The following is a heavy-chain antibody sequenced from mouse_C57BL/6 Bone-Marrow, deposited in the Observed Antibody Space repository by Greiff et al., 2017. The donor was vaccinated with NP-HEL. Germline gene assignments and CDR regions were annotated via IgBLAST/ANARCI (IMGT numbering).Heavy chain of an antibody. J-gene: IGHJ3*01. CDR3: ARNYYGNYVGAY. CDR2: ISSGSSTI. CDR1: GFTFSDYG. Sequence: DVQLVESGGGLVKPGGSLKLSCAASGFTFSDYGMHWVRPAPEKGLEWVAYISSGSSTIYYADTVKGRFTISRENAKNTLFLQMTSLRSEDTAMYYCARNYYGNYVGAYWGQGTLVTVSA. V-gene: IGHV5-17*01. D-gene: IGHD2-1*01.